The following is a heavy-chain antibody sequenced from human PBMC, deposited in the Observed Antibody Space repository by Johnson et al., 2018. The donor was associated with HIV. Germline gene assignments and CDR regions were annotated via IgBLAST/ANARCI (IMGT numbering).Heavy chain of an antibody. V-gene: IGHV3-33*06. J-gene: IGHJ3*02. D-gene: IGHD2-8*02. Sequence: QMQLVESGGGVVKPGRSLRLSCAASGFSFSSYGMHWVRQLPGKGLEWVAVIWYDGSNKSYADSVKGRFTISRDNSKDTLSLQMNSLRDEDTAVYYCAKVRRPGGVRDVFDIWGQGTMVTVSS. CDR3: AKVRRPGGVRDVFDI. CDR1: GFSFSSYG. CDR2: IWYDGSNK.